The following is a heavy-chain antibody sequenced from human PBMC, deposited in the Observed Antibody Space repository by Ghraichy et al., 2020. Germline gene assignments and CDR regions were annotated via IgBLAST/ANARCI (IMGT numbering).Heavy chain of an antibody. CDR3: TRYCRSSCYPRLWYFDL. CDR2: IDPNSGGT. D-gene: IGHD2-2*01. CDR1: GYTFTGFY. Sequence: ASVKVSCKASGYTFTGFYIHWVRQAPGQGLEWMGWIDPNSGGTKYAQMFQGRVTMTRDTSTSTAYMEMSTLRSDDTAMYYCTRYCRSSCYPRLWYFDLWGRGTLVTVSS. J-gene: IGHJ2*01. V-gene: IGHV1-2*02.